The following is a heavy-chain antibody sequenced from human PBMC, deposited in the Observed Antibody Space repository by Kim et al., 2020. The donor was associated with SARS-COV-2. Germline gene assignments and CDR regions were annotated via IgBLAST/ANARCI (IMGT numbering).Heavy chain of an antibody. Sequence: SETLSLTCAVYGGSFSGYYWSWIRQPPGKGLEWIGEINHSGSTNYNPSLKSRVTISVDTSKNQFSLKLSSVTAADTAVYYCARGREVRGKFSRFQSSSPGITMVRGAKNQENRYYYYYGMDVWGQGTTVTVSS. D-gene: IGHD3-10*01. J-gene: IGHJ6*02. CDR1: GGSFSGYY. CDR2: INHSGST. CDR3: ARGREVRGKFSRFQSSSPGITMVRGAKNQENRYYYYYGMDV. V-gene: IGHV4-34*01.